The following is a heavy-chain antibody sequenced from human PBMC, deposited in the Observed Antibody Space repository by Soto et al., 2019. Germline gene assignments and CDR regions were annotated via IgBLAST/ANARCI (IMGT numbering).Heavy chain of an antibody. J-gene: IGHJ6*02. Sequence: EVQLVESGGGLVQPGGSLKLSCAASGFTFSGSAMHWVRQASGKGLEWVGRIRSKANSYATAYAVSVKGRFTISRDDSKNTAYLQMNSLKTEDTAVYYCTSTSLPTVTSNYYYYYYGMDVWGQGTTVTVSS. D-gene: IGHD4-17*01. V-gene: IGHV3-73*02. CDR3: TSTSLPTVTSNYYYYYYGMDV. CDR2: IRSKANSYAT. CDR1: GFTFSGSA.